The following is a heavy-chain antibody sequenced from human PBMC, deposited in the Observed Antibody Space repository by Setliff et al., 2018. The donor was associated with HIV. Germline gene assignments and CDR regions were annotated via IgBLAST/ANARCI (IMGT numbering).Heavy chain of an antibody. CDR1: GFTFSSYG. D-gene: IGHD3-22*01. CDR2: IWYDGSNK. Sequence: PGGSLRLSCAASGFTFSSYGMHWVRQAPGKGLEWVAVIWYDGSNKYYADSVKGRFTISRDNAKNTLYLQMNSLRAEDTAGYYCSRDPEGYYDSSGYYRRGFLNYWGQGTLVTVSS. CDR3: SRDPEGYYDSSGYYRRGFLNY. V-gene: IGHV3-33*01. J-gene: IGHJ4*02.